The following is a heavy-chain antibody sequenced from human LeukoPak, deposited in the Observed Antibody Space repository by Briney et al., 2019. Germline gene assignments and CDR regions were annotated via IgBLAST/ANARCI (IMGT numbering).Heavy chain of an antibody. CDR2: INHSGST. V-gene: IGHV4-34*01. CDR3: ARGGIVVVPAARPFDY. D-gene: IGHD2-2*02. J-gene: IGHJ4*02. CDR1: GGSFSGYY. Sequence: PSETLSLTCAVYGGSFSGYYWSWIRQPPGKGLEWIGEINHSGSTNYNPPLKSRVTISVDTSKNQFSLKLSSVTAADTAVYYCARGGIVVVPAARPFDYWGQGTLVTVSS.